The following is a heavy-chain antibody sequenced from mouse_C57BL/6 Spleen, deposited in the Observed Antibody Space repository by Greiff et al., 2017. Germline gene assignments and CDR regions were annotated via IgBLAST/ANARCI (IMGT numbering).Heavy chain of an antibody. V-gene: IGHV1-15*01. Sequence: VQLKQSGAELVRPGASVTLSCKASGYTFTDYEMHWVKQTPVHGLEWIGAIDPETGGTAYNQKFKGKAILTADKSSSTAYMELRSLTSEDSAVYYCTRGGSLRGGYWGQGTTLTVSS. CDR2: IDPETGGT. CDR1: GYTFTDYE. D-gene: IGHD1-1*01. J-gene: IGHJ2*01. CDR3: TRGGSLRGGY.